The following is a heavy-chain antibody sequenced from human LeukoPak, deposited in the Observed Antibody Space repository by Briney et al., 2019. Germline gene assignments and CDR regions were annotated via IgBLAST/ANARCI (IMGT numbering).Heavy chain of an antibody. CDR3: ATDISWFYP. Sequence: SQTLSLTCTVSGGSISSGDYYWRWVRQPPGKGLEWIGRISASGSTNYAPSLRSRVTMSVDTSTNQFSLKLSSVTAAETAVYYCATDISWFYPWGRGTLVTVSS. CDR1: GGSISSGDYY. J-gene: IGHJ5*02. CDR2: ISASGST. V-gene: IGHV4-61*02.